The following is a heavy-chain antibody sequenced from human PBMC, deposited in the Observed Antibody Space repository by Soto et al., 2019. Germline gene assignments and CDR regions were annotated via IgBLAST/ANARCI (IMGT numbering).Heavy chain of an antibody. J-gene: IGHJ5*02. CDR2: INHSGST. V-gene: IGHV4-34*01. CDR1: GGSFSGYY. Sequence: XETLSLTCAVDGGSFSGYYWSWIRQPPGKGLEWIGEINHSGSTNYNPSLKSRVTISVDTSKNQFSLKLSSVTAADTAVYYCARGPRYYDFWSGYTNWFDHWGQGTLVTVSS. D-gene: IGHD3-3*01. CDR3: ARGPRYYDFWSGYTNWFDH.